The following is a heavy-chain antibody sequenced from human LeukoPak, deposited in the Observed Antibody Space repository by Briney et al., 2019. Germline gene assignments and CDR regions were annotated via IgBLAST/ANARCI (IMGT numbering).Heavy chain of an antibody. V-gene: IGHV3-21*01. D-gene: IGHD2-2*02. CDR3: ARGGYCSSTSCYTDH. J-gene: IGHJ5*02. Sequence: PGGSLRLSCAASGFTFSSYSMNWVRQAPGKGLEWVSSISSSSSYIFHADSVKGRFTISRDNAKNSLYLQMNSLRAEDTAVYYSARGGYCSSTSCYTDHWGQATLVTVSS. CDR1: GFTFSSYS. CDR2: ISSSSSYI.